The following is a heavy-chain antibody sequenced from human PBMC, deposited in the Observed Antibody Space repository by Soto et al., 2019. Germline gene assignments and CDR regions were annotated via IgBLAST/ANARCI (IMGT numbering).Heavy chain of an antibody. V-gene: IGHV1-69*02. CDR3: ARYYYGAGSYSLEGYYGMDV. D-gene: IGHD3-10*01. CDR1: GGTFSSYT. J-gene: IGHJ6*02. CDR2: IIPILGIA. Sequence: SVKVSCKASGGTFSSYTISWVRQAPGQGLEWMGRIIPILGIANYAQKFQGRVTITADKSTSTAYMELSSLRSEDTAVYYCARYYYGAGSYSLEGYYGMDVWGQGTTVTVAS.